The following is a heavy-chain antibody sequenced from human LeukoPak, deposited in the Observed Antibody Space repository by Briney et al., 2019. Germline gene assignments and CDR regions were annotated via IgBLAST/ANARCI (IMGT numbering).Heavy chain of an antibody. CDR2: IYYSGST. V-gene: IGHV4-59*12. J-gene: IGHJ3*02. CDR3: ARDKGYGDYDAFDI. D-gene: IGHD4-17*01. Sequence: PSETLSLTCTVSGGSISSYYWSWIRQPPGKGLEWIGYIYYSGSTYYNPSLKSRVTISVDTSKNQFSLKLSSVTAADTAVYYCARDKGYGDYDAFDIWGQGTMVTVSS. CDR1: GGSISSYY.